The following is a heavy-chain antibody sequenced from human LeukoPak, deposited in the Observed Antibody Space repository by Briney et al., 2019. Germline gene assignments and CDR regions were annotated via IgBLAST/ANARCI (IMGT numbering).Heavy chain of an antibody. CDR3: ARLAVAGTDFDY. CDR1: GLTFSSYS. V-gene: IGHV3-48*04. CDR2: ISSSSSII. Sequence: GGSLRLSCAASGLTFSSYSMNWVRQAPGKGLEWVSYISSSSSIIYYADSVKGRFTISRDNAKNSLYLQMNSLRAEDTAVYYCARLAVAGTDFDYWGQGTLVTVSS. J-gene: IGHJ4*02. D-gene: IGHD6-19*01.